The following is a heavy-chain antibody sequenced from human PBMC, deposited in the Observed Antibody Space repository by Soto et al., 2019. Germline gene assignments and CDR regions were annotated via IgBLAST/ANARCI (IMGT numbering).Heavy chain of an antibody. D-gene: IGHD3-9*01. Sequence: QLQLQESGPGLVKPSETLSLTCTVSGGSISSSSYYWGWIRQPPGKGLEWIGSIYYSGSTYYNPSLKSRVPISVDTSKNQFSLKLSSVTAADTAVYYCASNHYDILTGYYSPFDYWGQGTLVTVSS. CDR3: ASNHYDILTGYYSPFDY. V-gene: IGHV4-39*01. CDR2: IYYSGST. CDR1: GGSISSSSYY. J-gene: IGHJ4*02.